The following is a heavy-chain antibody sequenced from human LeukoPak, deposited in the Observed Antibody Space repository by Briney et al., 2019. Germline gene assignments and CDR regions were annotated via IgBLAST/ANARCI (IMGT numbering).Heavy chain of an antibody. Sequence: SESLSLTRAFSGGSNYSHYWGWIRQPAGKGVDWYGDIYYKGKTNYNPSLKNRVTISLETSKNHLSLTLTSVVAADTVIYYCMRRGTGWKYSVYWGQGIMVSVSS. J-gene: IGHJ4*02. CDR3: MRRGTGWKYSVY. CDR2: IYYKGKT. V-gene: IGHV4-59*08. D-gene: IGHD1-7*01. CDR1: GGSNYSHY.